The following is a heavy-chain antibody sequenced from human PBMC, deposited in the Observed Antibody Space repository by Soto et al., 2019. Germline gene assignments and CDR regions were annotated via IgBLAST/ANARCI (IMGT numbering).Heavy chain of an antibody. V-gene: IGHV1-8*01. D-gene: IGHD1-1*01. Sequence: QVQLVQSGAEVKKPGASVKVSCKASGYTFTSYAINWVRQATGQGLEWMGWMNPNSGNTGYVQKFPGRVTMTRTTSRSTAYMKLSSLRSEDTSVYYFARPNDAYPILYGMDVWGQGTTVTVSS. J-gene: IGHJ6*02. CDR2: MNPNSGNT. CDR3: ARPNDAYPILYGMDV. CDR1: GYTFTSYA.